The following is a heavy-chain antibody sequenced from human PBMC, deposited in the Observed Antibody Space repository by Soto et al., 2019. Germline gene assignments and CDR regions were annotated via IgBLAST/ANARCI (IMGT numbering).Heavy chain of an antibody. CDR2: IYYSGST. CDR1: GGSISSYY. V-gene: IGHV4-59*01. Sequence: SETLSLTCTVSGGSISSYYWSWIRQPPGKGLEWIGYIYYSGSTNYNPSLKSRVTISVDTSKNQFSLKLSSVTAADTAVYYCARDLFNPINGGSRQAYYYYYMDVWGKGTTVTVSS. CDR3: ARDLFNPINGGSRQAYYYYYMDV. J-gene: IGHJ6*03. D-gene: IGHD2-15*01.